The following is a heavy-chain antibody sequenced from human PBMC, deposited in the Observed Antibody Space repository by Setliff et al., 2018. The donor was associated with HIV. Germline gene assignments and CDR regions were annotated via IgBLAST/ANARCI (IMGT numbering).Heavy chain of an antibody. Sequence: QPGGSLRLSCVASGFNVSSNYMSWVRQAPGKGLEWVSVIYSGGSTYYADSVKGRFIISRDISENTLILQMNSLGAEDTAVYYCARDAVPADAYYFDYWGQGTLVTVSS. J-gene: IGHJ4*02. V-gene: IGHV3-66*01. D-gene: IGHD6-19*01. CDR1: GFNVSSNY. CDR2: IYSGGST. CDR3: ARDAVPADAYYFDY.